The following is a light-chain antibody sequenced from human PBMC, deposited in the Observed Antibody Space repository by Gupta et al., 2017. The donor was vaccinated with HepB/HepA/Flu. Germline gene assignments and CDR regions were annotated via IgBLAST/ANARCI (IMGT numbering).Light chain of an antibody. V-gene: IGKV3-11*01. CDR2: DAS. J-gene: IGKJ2*01. Sequence: DIVLTQSPATLSLSPGERATLSCRASQSVSSYLAWYQQKPGQAPRLLIYDASNRATGIPARFSGSGYGTDFTLTISSREPEDFAVYSCQQRSNWPPNTFGQGTKLEIK. CDR1: QSVSSY. CDR3: QQRSNWPPNT.